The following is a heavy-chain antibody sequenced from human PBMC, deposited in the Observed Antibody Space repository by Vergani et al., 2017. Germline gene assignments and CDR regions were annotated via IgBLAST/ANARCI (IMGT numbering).Heavy chain of an antibody. J-gene: IGHJ2*01. CDR2: IYYSGST. CDR1: GGSISSSSYY. V-gene: IGHV4-61*01. CDR3: ARIGAARRRYFDL. Sequence: QLQLQESGPGLVKPSETLSLTCTVSGGSISSSSYYWSWIRQPPGKGLEWIGYIYYSGSTNYNPSLKSRVTISVDTSKNQFSLKLSSVTAADTAVYYCARIGAARRRYFDLWGRGTLVTVSS. D-gene: IGHD6-6*01.